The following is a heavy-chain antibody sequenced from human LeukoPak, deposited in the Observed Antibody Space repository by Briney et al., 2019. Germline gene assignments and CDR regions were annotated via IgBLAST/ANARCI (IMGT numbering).Heavy chain of an antibody. D-gene: IGHD2-8*01. CDR3: AREPYCTNGVCSAY. CDR1: GGSISSYY. J-gene: IGHJ4*02. V-gene: IGHV4-4*07. Sequence: SETLSLTCTVSGGSISSYYWSWIRQPAGKALERIGCIYTSGNTNYNPSLRSRVTMSVDTSKNQFSLKLSSVTAADTAVYYCAREPYCTNGVCSAYWGQGTLVTVSS. CDR2: IYTSGNT.